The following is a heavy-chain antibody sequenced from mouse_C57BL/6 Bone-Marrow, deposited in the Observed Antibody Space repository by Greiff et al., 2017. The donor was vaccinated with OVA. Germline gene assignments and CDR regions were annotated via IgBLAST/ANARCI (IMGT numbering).Heavy chain of an antibody. CDR3: ARWENGYFDD. CDR1: GYTFTSYW. D-gene: IGHD4-1*01. CDR2: IDPSDSYT. J-gene: IGHJ2*01. V-gene: IGHV1-50*01. Sequence: QVQLQQPGAELVKPGASVKLSCKASGYTFTSYWMQWVKQRPGQGLEWIGEIDPSDSYTNYNQKFKGKATLTVDTSSSTAYMQLSSLTSEDSAVYYCARWENGYFDDWGQGTTLTVSS.